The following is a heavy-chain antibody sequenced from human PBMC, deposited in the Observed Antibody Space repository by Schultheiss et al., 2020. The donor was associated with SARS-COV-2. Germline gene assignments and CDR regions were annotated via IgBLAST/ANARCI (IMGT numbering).Heavy chain of an antibody. CDR1: GFTFSNAW. J-gene: IGHJ6*02. CDR3: ARAYDRSSWYPPGVWYGMDV. D-gene: IGHD6-13*01. V-gene: IGHV3-15*01. Sequence: GGSLRLSCAASGFTFSNAWMSWVRQAPGKGLEWVGRIKSKTDGGTTDYAAPVKGRFTISRDDSKNTLYLQMNSLRAEDTAVYYCARAYDRSSWYPPGVWYGMDVWGQGTTVTVSS. CDR2: IKSKTDGGTT.